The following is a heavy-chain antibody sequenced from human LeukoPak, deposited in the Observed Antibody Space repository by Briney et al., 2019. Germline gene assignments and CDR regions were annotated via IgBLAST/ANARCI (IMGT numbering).Heavy chain of an antibody. CDR2: ISGSDGTT. V-gene: IGHV3-23*01. CDR1: GFTFSSYA. J-gene: IGHJ4*02. Sequence: SGGSLRLSCAASGFTFSSYAMSWVRQAPGKGPEWVSAISGSDGTTYYADSVKGRFTISRDNSKYTLSLQMNSLRAEDTAVYYCAKVDNWKYGHHDYWGQGTLVTVSS. D-gene: IGHD1-1*01. CDR3: AKVDNWKYGHHDY.